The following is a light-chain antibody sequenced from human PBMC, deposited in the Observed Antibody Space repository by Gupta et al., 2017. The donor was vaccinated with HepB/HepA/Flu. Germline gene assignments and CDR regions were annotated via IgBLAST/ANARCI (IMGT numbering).Light chain of an antibody. CDR3: QQDNTLWT. CDR1: QSVSSN. J-gene: IGKJ1*01. CDR2: GAS. V-gene: IGKV3-15*01. Sequence: EIVMTQSPATLSVSPGERATRSCRASQSVSSNLAWYQQKPGQAPRLLIYGASNRANGIPDRFSGSGSGTEFTLTSSRRQSEDFAVYYWQQDNTLWTFGQGTKVEIK.